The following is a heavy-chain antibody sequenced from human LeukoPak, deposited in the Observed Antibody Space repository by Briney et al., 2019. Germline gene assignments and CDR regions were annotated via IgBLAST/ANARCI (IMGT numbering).Heavy chain of an antibody. J-gene: IGHJ4*02. CDR3: ARVDQYNGGWWDY. CDR1: GFTFTNSW. CDR2: INQGGSLI. V-gene: IGHV3-7*01. Sequence: GGSLRLSCAAAGFTFTNSWMGWVRQAGGKGREWVANINQGGSLIHYLDSVKGRFTISRDNATNSVYLQMNSLTAEDTALYYCARVDQYNGGWWDYWGQGTLVTVSS. D-gene: IGHD6-19*01.